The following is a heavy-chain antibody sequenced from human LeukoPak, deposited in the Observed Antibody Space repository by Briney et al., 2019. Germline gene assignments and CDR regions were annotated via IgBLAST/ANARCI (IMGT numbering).Heavy chain of an antibody. CDR1: GFTLSSYG. CDR3: ASHGYCSGGSCYSGVNYFDY. J-gene: IGHJ4*02. D-gene: IGHD2-15*01. CDR2: ISGSGGST. V-gene: IGHV3-23*01. Sequence: GGSLTLSCAASGFTLSSYGMTWVRQAPGKGVEGVSSISGSGGSTYYADSVRGRFTISRDNSKNTLYLQMNSLRAEDTAVYYCASHGYCSGGSCYSGVNYFDYWGQGTLVTVSS.